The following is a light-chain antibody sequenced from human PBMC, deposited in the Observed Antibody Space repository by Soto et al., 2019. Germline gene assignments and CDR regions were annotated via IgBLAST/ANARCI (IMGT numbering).Light chain of an antibody. Sequence: EIVLTQSPATLSLSPGERATLSCWASQSVSNSLAWYQQRPGQSPRLLIYDVSTRATGIPASFGGGGSGTDFTLTISSLETEDFAVYYCQQRTNWPLTFGVGTKVDIK. J-gene: IGKJ4*01. CDR1: QSVSNS. V-gene: IGKV3-11*01. CDR3: QQRTNWPLT. CDR2: DVS.